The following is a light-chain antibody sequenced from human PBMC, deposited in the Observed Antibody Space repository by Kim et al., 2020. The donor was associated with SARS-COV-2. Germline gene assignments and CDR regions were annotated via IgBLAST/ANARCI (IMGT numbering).Light chain of an antibody. CDR3: QVWDSNTDHLV. V-gene: IGLV3-21*04. Sequence: APGRTAGLTCGGGDVGLKSVGGYQQRPGQAPLLVIYYDGDRPSGIPERFTGSISGNTATLTISRAEAGDEADYYCQVWDSNTDHLVFGGGTQLTVL. CDR1: DVGLKS. CDR2: YDG. J-gene: IGLJ3*02.